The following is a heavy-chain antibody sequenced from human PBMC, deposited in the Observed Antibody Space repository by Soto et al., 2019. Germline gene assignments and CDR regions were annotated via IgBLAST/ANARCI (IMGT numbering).Heavy chain of an antibody. CDR1: GFSFSSYA. V-gene: IGHV3-23*01. D-gene: IGHD3-16*02. J-gene: IGHJ4*02. CDR2: ISARGGSL. Sequence: EVQLLESGGGLVQPGGSLRLSCAASGFSFSSYAMVWVRQAPGKGLEWVSVISARGGSLYFADSVKGRFTISRDNSKNVLSLEMNSLRAEDTATYFCAKGSIEYRAAVDNWGQGTLVVGSS. CDR3: AKGSIEYRAAVDN.